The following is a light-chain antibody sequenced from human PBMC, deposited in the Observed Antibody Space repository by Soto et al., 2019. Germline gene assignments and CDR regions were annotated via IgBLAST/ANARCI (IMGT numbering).Light chain of an antibody. CDR2: AAS. CDR1: QHISKW. Sequence: DIQMTQSPSSVSASVGDRVTITCRASQHISKWLAWYQQKPGKAPNLLIFAASNLQSGVPSRFSGSGSGTEFSLTISSLQPEDFATYYRQQADSFPYTFGQGTKLEIK. CDR3: QQADSFPYT. V-gene: IGKV1-12*01. J-gene: IGKJ2*01.